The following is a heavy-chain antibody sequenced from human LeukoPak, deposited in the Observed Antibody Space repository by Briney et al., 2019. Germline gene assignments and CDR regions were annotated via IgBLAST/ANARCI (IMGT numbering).Heavy chain of an antibody. Sequence: GGSLRLSCAASGFTFSSYSMNWVRQAPGKGLEWVSSISSSSSYIYYADSVKGRFTISRDNAKNSLYLQMNSLRAEDTAVYYCARDPHSMITFGGVIVPAYYFEYWGQGTLVTVSS. CDR2: ISSSSSYI. V-gene: IGHV3-21*01. D-gene: IGHD3-16*02. J-gene: IGHJ4*02. CDR1: GFTFSSYS. CDR3: ARDPHSMITFGGVIVPAYYFEY.